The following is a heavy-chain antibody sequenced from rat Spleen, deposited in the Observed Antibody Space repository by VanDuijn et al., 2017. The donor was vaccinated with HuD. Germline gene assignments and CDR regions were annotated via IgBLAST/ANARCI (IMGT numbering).Heavy chain of an antibody. CDR1: GFTFSDYN. CDR2: ISYDGSST. V-gene: IGHV5-7*01. D-gene: IGHD1-11*01. CDR3: ARHHYGGYSVFAY. J-gene: IGHJ3*01. Sequence: EVQLVESGGGLVQPGRSLKLSCAASGFTFSDYNMAWVRQAPTKGLEWVATISYDGSSTYYRDSVKGRFTISRDNAKSTLYLQMDSLRSEDTATDYCARHHYGGYSVFAYWGQGTLVTVSS.